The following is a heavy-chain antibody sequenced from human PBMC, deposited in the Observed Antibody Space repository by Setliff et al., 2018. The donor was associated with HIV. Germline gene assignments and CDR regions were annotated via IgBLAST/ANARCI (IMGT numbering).Heavy chain of an antibody. CDR1: GGSIGSSDYY. D-gene: IGHD3-10*01. Sequence: SETLSLTCTVSGGSIGSSDYYWGWIRQPPVKGLEWIGSIYYTGRSFHNPSLKSRITISVDTSKNQFSLKLSSVTAADTAVYYCGRENPGDYWGQGTLVTSPQ. J-gene: IGHJ4*02. CDR2: IYYTGRS. CDR3: GRENPGDY. V-gene: IGHV4-39*01.